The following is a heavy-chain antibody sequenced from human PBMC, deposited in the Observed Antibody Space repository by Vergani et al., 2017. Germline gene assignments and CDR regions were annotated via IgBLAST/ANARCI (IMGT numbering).Heavy chain of an antibody. J-gene: IGHJ4*02. CDR2: ISSSSSYT. Sequence: QVQLVESGGGLVKPGGSLRLSCAASGFTFSDYYMSWIRQAPGKGLEWVSYISSSSSYTNYADSVKGRFTISRDNAKNSLYLQMNSLRAEDTAVYYCATYSSSSRTFDYWGQGTLVTVSS. D-gene: IGHD6-6*01. CDR1: GFTFSDYY. CDR3: ATYSSSSRTFDY. V-gene: IGHV3-11*05.